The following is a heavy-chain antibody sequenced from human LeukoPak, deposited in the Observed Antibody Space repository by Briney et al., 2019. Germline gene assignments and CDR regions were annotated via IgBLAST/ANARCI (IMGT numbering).Heavy chain of an antibody. V-gene: IGHV3-30*04. CDR1: GFTFSSYA. D-gene: IGHD3/OR15-3a*01. J-gene: IGHJ4*02. CDR3: ARAPRWTGSWYFDY. CDR2: ISYDGSNK. Sequence: GGSLRLSCAASGFTFSSYAMHWVRQAPGKGLEWVAVISYDGSNKYYADSVKGRFTISRDNSKNTLYLQMNSLRGDDTAVYYCARAPRWTGSWYFDYWGQGTLVTVSS.